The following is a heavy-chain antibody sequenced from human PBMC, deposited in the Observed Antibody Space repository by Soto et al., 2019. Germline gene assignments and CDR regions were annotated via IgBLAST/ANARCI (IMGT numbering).Heavy chain of an antibody. CDR1: GYTFSTYA. CDR2: LNGGTGQT. CDR3: ARGKGMEENYFYYGLDI. V-gene: IGHV1-3*01. D-gene: IGHD1-1*01. Sequence: QVQVVQSGAEVKKPGASVKVSCKASGYTFSTYAMHWVRQAPGQSLEWMGWLNGGTGQTRYSQKFLDRVIITRDTSASTGYMELSSLTSEDTAVYYCARGKGMEENYFYYGLDIWGQGTTVTVSS. J-gene: IGHJ6*02.